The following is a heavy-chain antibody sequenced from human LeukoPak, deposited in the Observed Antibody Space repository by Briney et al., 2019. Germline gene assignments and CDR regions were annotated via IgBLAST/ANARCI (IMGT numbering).Heavy chain of an antibody. CDR1: GYSFTSYW. J-gene: IGHJ4*02. CDR2: IYPGDSNT. V-gene: IGHV5-51*01. Sequence: GESLKISCKGSGYSFTSYWIGWVRQMPGKGLEWMGIIYPGDSNTRYSPSFQGQVTISADKSISTAYLQWSSLKASDAAVYYCARGINSNWPKFDYWGQGTLVTVYS. CDR3: ARGINSNWPKFDY. D-gene: IGHD4-11*01.